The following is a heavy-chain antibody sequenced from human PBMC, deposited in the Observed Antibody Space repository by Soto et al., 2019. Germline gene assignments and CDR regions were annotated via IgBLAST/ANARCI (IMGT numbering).Heavy chain of an antibody. CDR2: IWYDGSQK. J-gene: IGHJ4*02. CDR1: GFTFTNYG. D-gene: IGHD3-16*02. V-gene: IGHV3-33*01. CDR3: ARDLSGPLDY. Sequence: QVQLVESGGGVVQPGTSLRLSCAASGFTFTNYGMHWVRQAPGKGLEWVALIWYDGSQKFYADSVKGRFTISRDTSKNTLYLQMNSLRAEDTAVYFCARDLSGPLDYWGQGTLLTVSS.